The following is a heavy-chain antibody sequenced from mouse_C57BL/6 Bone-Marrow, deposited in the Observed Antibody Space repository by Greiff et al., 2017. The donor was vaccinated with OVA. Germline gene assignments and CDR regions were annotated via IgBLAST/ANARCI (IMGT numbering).Heavy chain of an antibody. CDR1: GYTFTDYY. Sequence: DVQLQESGPVLVKPGASVKMSCKASGYTFTDYYMNWVKQSHGKSLEWIGVINPYNGGTSYNQKFKGKATLTVDKSSSTAYMELNSLTSEDSAVYYCARGYGNWYFDVWGTGTTVTVSS. V-gene: IGHV1-19*01. J-gene: IGHJ1*03. CDR2: INPYNGGT. CDR3: ARGYGNWYFDV. D-gene: IGHD1-1*01.